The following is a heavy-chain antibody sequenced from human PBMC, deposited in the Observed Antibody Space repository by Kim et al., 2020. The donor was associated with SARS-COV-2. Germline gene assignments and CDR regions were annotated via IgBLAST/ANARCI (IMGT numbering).Heavy chain of an antibody. Sequence: KSRVTISVDTSKNQFSLKLSSVTAADTAVYYCARPGSITMVRGVTDYFDYWGQGTLVTVSS. V-gene: IGHV4-39*07. D-gene: IGHD3-10*01. J-gene: IGHJ4*02. CDR3: ARPGSITMVRGVTDYFDY.